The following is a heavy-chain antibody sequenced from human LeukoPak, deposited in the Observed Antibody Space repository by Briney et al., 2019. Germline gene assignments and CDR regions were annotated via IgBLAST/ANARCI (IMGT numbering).Heavy chain of an antibody. CDR1: GYSFISYG. CDR3: ARGHDWSGTGYCSGGSCYRDEYFQH. V-gene: IGHV1-18*01. Sequence: ASVKVSCKASGYSFISYGISWVRQAPGQGLEWVGWTSPYNGNTNYAQKVQGRVTMTTDTSTSTAYMELRSLRSDDTAVYYCARGHDWSGTGYCSGGSCYRDEYFQHWGQGTLVTVSS. D-gene: IGHD2-15*01. J-gene: IGHJ1*01. CDR2: TSPYNGNT.